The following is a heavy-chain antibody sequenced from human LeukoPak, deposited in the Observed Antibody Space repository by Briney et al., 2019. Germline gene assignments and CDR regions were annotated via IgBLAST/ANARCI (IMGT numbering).Heavy chain of an antibody. Sequence: SETLSLTCTVSGGSISSSSYYWGWIRQPPGKGLEWIGSIYYSGSTYYNPSLKSRVTISVDTSKNQFSLKLSSVTAADTAVYYCAKTRGTSCYNYWGQGTLVTVSS. CDR2: IYYSGST. CDR1: GGSISSSSYY. J-gene: IGHJ4*02. D-gene: IGHD2-2*02. CDR3: AKTRGTSCYNY. V-gene: IGHV4-39*01.